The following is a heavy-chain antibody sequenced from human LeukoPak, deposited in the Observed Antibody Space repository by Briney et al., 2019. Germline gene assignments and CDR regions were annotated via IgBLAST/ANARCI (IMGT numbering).Heavy chain of an antibody. CDR1: GYTFTGYY. D-gene: IGHD4-11*01. J-gene: IGHJ6*02. CDR3: ARVGMTTVTPYYYYGMDV. V-gene: IGHV1-2*02. Sequence: GASVKVSCKASGYTFTGYYMHWVRQAPGQGLEWMGWINPNSGGTNYAQKFQGRVTMTRDTSISTAYMELSRLRSDDTAVYYCARVGMTTVTPYYYYGMDVWGQGTTVTVSS. CDR2: INPNSGGT.